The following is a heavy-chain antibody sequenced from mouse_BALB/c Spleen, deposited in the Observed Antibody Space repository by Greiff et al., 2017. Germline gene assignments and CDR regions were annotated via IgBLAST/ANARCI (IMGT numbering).Heavy chain of an antibody. CDR2: ISYSGST. CDR3: AREGALYAMDY. CDR1: GYSITSDYA. J-gene: IGHJ4*01. Sequence: DVQLQESGPGLVKPSQSLSLTCTVTGYSITSDYAWNWIRQFPGNKLEWMGYISYSGSTSYNPSLKSRISITRDTSKNQFFLQLNSVTTEDTATYYCAREGALYAMDYWGQGTSVTVSS. V-gene: IGHV3-2*02.